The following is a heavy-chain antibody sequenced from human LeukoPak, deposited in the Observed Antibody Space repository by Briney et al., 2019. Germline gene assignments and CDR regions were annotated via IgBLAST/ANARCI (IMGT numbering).Heavy chain of an antibody. J-gene: IGHJ4*02. V-gene: IGHV3-21*04. CDR3: VREGYSSGWFRN. CDR2: ISSSSSYI. CDR1: GFTFSSYS. Sequence: GGSLRLSCAASGFTFSSYSMNWVRQAPGKGLEWVSSISSSSSYIYYADSVKGRFTISRDNSKNTLYLQMNSLKAEDTAVYYCVREGYSSGWFRNWGQGTLVSVSS. D-gene: IGHD6-19*01.